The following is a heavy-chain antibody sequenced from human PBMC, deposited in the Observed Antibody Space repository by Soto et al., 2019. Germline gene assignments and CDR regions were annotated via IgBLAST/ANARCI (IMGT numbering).Heavy chain of an antibody. V-gene: IGHV3-23*01. D-gene: IGHD2-2*01. J-gene: IGHJ4*02. Sequence: EVQLLESGGGLVQPGGSLRLSCAASGFTFSSYAMSWVRQAPGKGLEWVSAISGSGGSTYYADSVRGRFTISRDNSKNTLYLQMNSLRAEDTAVYYCAKDRRGYCSSTSCASDYWGQGTLVTVSS. CDR2: ISGSGGST. CDR3: AKDRRGYCSSTSCASDY. CDR1: GFTFSSYA.